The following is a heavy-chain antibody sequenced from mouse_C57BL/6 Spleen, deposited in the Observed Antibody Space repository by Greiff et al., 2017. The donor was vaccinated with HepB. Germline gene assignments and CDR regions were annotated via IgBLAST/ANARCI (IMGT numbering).Heavy chain of an antibody. CDR3: TKEGCYPYYFDY. CDR2: IDPETGGT. CDR1: GYTFTDYE. Sequence: QVQLQQSGAELVRPGASVTLSCKASGYTFTDYEMHWVKQTPVHGLEWIGAIDPETGGTAYNQKFKGKAILTADKSSSTAYMELRSLTSEDSAVYYCTKEGCYPYYFDYWGQGTTLTVSS. J-gene: IGHJ2*01. V-gene: IGHV1-15*01. D-gene: IGHD2-12*01.